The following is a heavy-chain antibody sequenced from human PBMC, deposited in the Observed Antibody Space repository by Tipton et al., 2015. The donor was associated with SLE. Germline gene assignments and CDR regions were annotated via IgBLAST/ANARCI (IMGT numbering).Heavy chain of an antibody. J-gene: IGHJ4*02. D-gene: IGHD3-22*01. V-gene: IGHV4-30-4*08. Sequence: LRLSCAVSGFSISSAYYWGWIRQPPGKGLEWIGYIYYSGSTYYNPSLKSRITISVDTSKNQFSLKLSSVTAADTAVYYCAREGILQYSSGYMYYFDYWGQGTLVTVSS. CDR3: AREGILQYSSGYMYYFDY. CDR2: IYYSGST. CDR1: GFSISSAYY.